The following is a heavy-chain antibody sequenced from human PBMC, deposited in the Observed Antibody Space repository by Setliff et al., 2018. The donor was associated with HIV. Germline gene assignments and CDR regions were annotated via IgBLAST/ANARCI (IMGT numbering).Heavy chain of an antibody. V-gene: IGHV4-39*07. CDR2: IYYSGST. CDR3: ASGSCSSWYSIPQYYYYSMDV. J-gene: IGHJ6*03. CDR1: GGSFSSDSYY. D-gene: IGHD6-13*01. Sequence: PSETLSLTCSVSGGSFSSDSYYWGWIRQFPGKGLEWIGSIYYSGSTYYQPSLKSRVTISVDTSKNQFSLRLSSVTAADTAVYYCASGSCSSWYSIPQYYYYSMDVWGNGTTVT.